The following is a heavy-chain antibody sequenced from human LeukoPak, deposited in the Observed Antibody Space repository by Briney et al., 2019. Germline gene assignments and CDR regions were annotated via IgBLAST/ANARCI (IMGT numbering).Heavy chain of an antibody. J-gene: IGHJ6*04. CDR3: ASDRLYSSRWSTLYYYYYGLDV. V-gene: IGHV3-48*03. D-gene: IGHD6-13*01. Sequence: GGSLRLSCAASGFTFSIYKMNWVRQAPGKGLEWVSYINSSGSTKYYADSVKGRFTISRDNAKNSLYLQMNSLRAEDTAVYYCASDRLYSSRWSTLYYYYYGLDVRGEGATVTLSS. CDR1: GFTFSIYK. CDR2: INSSGSTK.